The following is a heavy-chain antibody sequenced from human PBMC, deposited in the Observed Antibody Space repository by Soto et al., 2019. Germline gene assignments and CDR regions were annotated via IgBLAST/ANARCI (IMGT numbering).Heavy chain of an antibody. Sequence: SVSNAWMKWVRQAPGKGLEWVGRIKSKTDGGTTDYAAPVKGRFTISRDDSKNTLYLQMNSLKTEDTAVYYCTTDTSMNWFDPWGQGTLVTVSS. J-gene: IGHJ5*02. CDR3: TTDTSMNWFDP. CDR1: SVSNAW. D-gene: IGHD2-2*01. V-gene: IGHV3-15*07. CDR2: IKSKTDGGTT.